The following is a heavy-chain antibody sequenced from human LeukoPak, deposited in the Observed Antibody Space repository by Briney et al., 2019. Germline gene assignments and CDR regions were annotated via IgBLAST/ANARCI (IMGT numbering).Heavy chain of an antibody. D-gene: IGHD1-26*01. Sequence: SETLSLTCTVSGGSISSYYWSWIRQPAGKGLELIGRIYTSGSTNYNPSLKSRVTMSVDTSKNQFSLKLSSVTAADTAVYYCAREYLVGAISDAFDIWGQGTMVTVSS. CDR3: AREYLVGAISDAFDI. CDR2: IYTSGST. V-gene: IGHV4-4*07. J-gene: IGHJ3*02. CDR1: GGSISSYY.